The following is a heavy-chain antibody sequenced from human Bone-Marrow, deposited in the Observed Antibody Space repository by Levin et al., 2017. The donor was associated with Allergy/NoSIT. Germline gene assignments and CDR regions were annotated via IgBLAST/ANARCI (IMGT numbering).Heavy chain of an antibody. J-gene: IGHJ3*02. CDR1: GFTFSSYD. V-gene: IGHV3-13*04. D-gene: IGHD3-10*01. CDR3: ARGRRTMVRGVYSESDAFDI. Sequence: PGGSLRLSCAASGFTFSSYDMHWVRQATGKGLEWVSAIGTAGDTYYPGSVKGRFTISRENAKNSLYLQMNSLRAGDTAVYYCARGRRTMVRGVYSESDAFDIWGQGTMVTVSS. CDR2: IGTAGDT.